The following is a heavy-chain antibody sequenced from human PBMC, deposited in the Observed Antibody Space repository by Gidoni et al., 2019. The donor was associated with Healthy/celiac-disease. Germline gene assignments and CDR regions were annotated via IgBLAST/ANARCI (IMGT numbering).Heavy chain of an antibody. CDR1: GFTFSSYG. Sequence: QVQLVESGGGVVQPGRSLRLSCAASGFTFSSYGMHWVRQAPGKGLEWVAVISYDGSNKYYADSVKGRFTISRDNSKNTLYLQMNSLRAEDTAVYYCAKEITIYEDPKYYYGMDVWGQGTTVTVSS. D-gene: IGHD3-3*01. J-gene: IGHJ6*02. CDR2: ISYDGSNK. CDR3: AKEITIYEDPKYYYGMDV. V-gene: IGHV3-30*18.